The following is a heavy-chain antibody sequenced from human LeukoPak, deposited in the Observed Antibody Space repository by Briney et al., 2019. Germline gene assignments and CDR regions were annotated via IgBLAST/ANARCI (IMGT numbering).Heavy chain of an antibody. V-gene: IGHV3-23*01. CDR2: IGGSGGST. J-gene: IGHJ4*02. D-gene: IGHD6-13*01. Sequence: GGSLRLSCAASGFTFSSYAMSWVRQAPGKGLEWVSAIGGSGGSTYYADSVKGRFTISRDNSKNTLYLQMNSLRAEDTAVYYCAKDLENSSSWYGYYFDYWGQGTLVTVSS. CDR1: GFTFSSYA. CDR3: AKDLENSSSWYGYYFDY.